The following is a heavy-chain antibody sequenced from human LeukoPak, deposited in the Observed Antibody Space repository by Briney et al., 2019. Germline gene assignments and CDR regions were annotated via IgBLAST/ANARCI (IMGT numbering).Heavy chain of an antibody. V-gene: IGHV3-30*19. Sequence: GGSLRLSCAASGFTFSSYGMHWVRQAPGKGLEWVAVTSPDEGLKFYGDSVKGRFTISRDNSKNTMYLQMNNLREEDTAVYYCTRDPILGAPDYFDYWGQGTLVTVSS. CDR1: GFTFSSYG. D-gene: IGHD1-26*01. J-gene: IGHJ4*02. CDR2: TSPDEGLK. CDR3: TRDPILGAPDYFDY.